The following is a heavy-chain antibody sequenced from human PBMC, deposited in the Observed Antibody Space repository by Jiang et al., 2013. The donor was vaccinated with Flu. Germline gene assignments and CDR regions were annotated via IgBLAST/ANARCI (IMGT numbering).Heavy chain of an antibody. CDR1: ESNFTTSW. V-gene: IGHV5-51*01. D-gene: IGHD6-6*01. CDR3: AKHKDRIIAARLGGLDV. Sequence: GAEVKKPGEALKISCKASESNFTTSWIGWVRQMPGEGLEWMGIIYPGDSDTRYAPSFQGQVTISVDTSISTAFLHWSSLKASDSAIYFCAKHKDRIIAARLGGLDVWGQGTTVTVSS. J-gene: IGHJ6*02. CDR2: IYPGDSDT.